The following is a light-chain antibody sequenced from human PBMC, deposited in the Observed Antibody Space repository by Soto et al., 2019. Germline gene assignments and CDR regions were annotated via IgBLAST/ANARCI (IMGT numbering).Light chain of an antibody. Sequence: EIVLTQSPGTLSLSPGERATLSCRASQSVSNSYLAWYQQKPGQAPRLLIYGASSRATGIPDRFSGSGSGTDFTLTINRLEPEDFAVYYCQQYGSSLTWTFGQGTKVEIK. V-gene: IGKV3-20*01. CDR3: QQYGSSLTWT. CDR1: QSVSNSY. CDR2: GAS. J-gene: IGKJ1*01.